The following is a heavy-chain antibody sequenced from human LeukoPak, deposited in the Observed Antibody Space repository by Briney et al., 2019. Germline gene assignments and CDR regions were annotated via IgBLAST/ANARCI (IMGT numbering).Heavy chain of an antibody. CDR1: GGSFSDYY. J-gene: IGHJ6*04. CDR3: ARGLLAFYGSGSSYNDYGMDV. Sequence: SETLSLTCAVYGGSFSDYYWSWIRQPPGKGLEWVGEINHGGSSNYNPSLKSRVTISLDASKNQFSLKLTPVTAADTAVYYCARGLLAFYGSGSSYNDYGMDVWGKGTTVTVSS. V-gene: IGHV4-34*01. D-gene: IGHD3-10*01. CDR2: INHGGSS.